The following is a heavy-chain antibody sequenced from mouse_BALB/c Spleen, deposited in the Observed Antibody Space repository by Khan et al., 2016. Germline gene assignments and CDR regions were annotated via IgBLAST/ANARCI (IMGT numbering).Heavy chain of an antibody. CDR2: INPSSSYT. Sequence: QVQLQQSGAELARPGASVKMSCKASGYSFTSYTMHWVKQRPGQGLEWLGFINPSSSYTNYNQNFKDKATLTVDNSSSTAYMQLSSLTSEDSAVYFCASYSTTVVAPLDYWDQGTTLTVSS. CDR3: ASYSTTVVAPLDY. D-gene: IGHD1-1*01. CDR1: GYSFTSYT. J-gene: IGHJ2*01. V-gene: IGHV1-4*01.